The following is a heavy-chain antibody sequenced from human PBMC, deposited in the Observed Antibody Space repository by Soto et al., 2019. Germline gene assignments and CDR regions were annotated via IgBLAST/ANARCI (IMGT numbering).Heavy chain of an antibody. CDR2: ISSSSSTI. Sequence: VGSLRLSCAVSGFTFSSYSMNWVRQAPGKGLEWVSYISSSSSTIYYADSVKGRFTISRDNAKNSLYLQMNSLRAEDTALYYCATGKGSRGLFRNWLDPWGQGTLVTVSS. V-gene: IGHV3-48*01. J-gene: IGHJ5*02. CDR3: ATGKGSRGLFRNWLDP. CDR1: GFTFSSYS. D-gene: IGHD6-19*01.